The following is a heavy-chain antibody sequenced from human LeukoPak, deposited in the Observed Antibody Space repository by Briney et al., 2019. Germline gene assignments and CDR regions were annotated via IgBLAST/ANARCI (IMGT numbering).Heavy chain of an antibody. CDR3: AKGLADSADGIQLWLRTDAFDT. V-gene: IGHV3-23*01. J-gene: IGHJ3*02. CDR2: ISPGGGTT. D-gene: IGHD5-18*01. Sequence: PGGSLRLSCAVSGFAFGSEAMSWVRQSPARGLEWVASISPGGGTTYYADYVKGRFTISRDNSKNTLYLQMNSLRAEDTAVYYCAKGLADSADGIQLWLRTDAFDTWGQGTMVTVSS. CDR1: GFAFGSEA.